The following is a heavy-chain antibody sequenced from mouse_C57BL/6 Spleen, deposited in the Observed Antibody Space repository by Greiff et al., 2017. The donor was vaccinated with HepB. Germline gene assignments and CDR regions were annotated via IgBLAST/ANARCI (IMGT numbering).Heavy chain of an antibody. CDR2: ISSGGDYI. CDR1: GFTFSSYA. J-gene: IGHJ3*01. Sequence: EVQRVESGEGLVKPGGSLKLSCAASGFTFSSYAMSWVRQTPEKRLEWVAYISSGGDYIYYADTVKGRFTISRDNARNTLYLQMSSLKSEDTAMYYCTREGIYYGNYAWFAYWGQGTLVTVSA. V-gene: IGHV5-9-1*02. D-gene: IGHD2-1*01. CDR3: TREGIYYGNYAWFAY.